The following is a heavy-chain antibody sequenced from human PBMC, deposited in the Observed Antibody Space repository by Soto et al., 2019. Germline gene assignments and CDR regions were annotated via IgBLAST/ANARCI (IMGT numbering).Heavy chain of an antibody. J-gene: IGHJ4*02. Sequence: GGSLRLSCAASGFTFSSYSMNWVRQAPGKGLEWVSYISSSSSTIYYADSVKGRFTISRDNAKNSLYLQMNSLRDEDTAVYYCAYTVAGIFYFDYWGQGTLVTAPQ. D-gene: IGHD6-19*01. V-gene: IGHV3-48*02. CDR2: ISSSSSTI. CDR3: AYTVAGIFYFDY. CDR1: GFTFSSYS.